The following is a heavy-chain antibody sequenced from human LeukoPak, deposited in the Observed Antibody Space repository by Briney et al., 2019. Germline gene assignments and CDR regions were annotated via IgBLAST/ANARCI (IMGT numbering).Heavy chain of an antibody. CDR3: AKEATLEFFDY. D-gene: IGHD1-1*01. CDR1: GFIFSNYG. V-gene: IGHV3-30*02. Sequence: GGSLRLSCITSGFIFSNYGIHWVRQAPGKGLEWVTFIRYDGSKKFYADSVKGRFTISRDSSDNTVYLQMNSLRPDDTAMYYCAKEATLEFFDYWGQGTLVTVSS. CDR2: IRYDGSKK. J-gene: IGHJ4*02.